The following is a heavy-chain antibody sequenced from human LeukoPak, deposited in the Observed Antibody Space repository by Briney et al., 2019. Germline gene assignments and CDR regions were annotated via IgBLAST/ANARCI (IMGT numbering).Heavy chain of an antibody. CDR2: IKSKTDGGTI. V-gene: IGHV3-15*01. CDR3: TTDGRSGFNPFDY. J-gene: IGHJ4*02. D-gene: IGHD1-14*01. CDR1: GFTFSNAW. Sequence: GGSLRLSCAASGFTFSNAWMSWVRQAPGKGLEWVGRIKSKTDGGTIDYAAPVKGRFTISRDNSKNTLYLQMNSLKTEDTAVYYCTTDGRSGFNPFDYWGQGTLVTVSS.